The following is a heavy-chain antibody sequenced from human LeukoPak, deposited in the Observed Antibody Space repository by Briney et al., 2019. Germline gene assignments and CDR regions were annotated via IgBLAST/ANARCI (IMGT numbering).Heavy chain of an antibody. CDR1: GYSFTNSW. J-gene: IGHJ3*02. CDR2: DYPGNSEP. V-gene: IGHV5-51*01. Sequence: GESLKISCEGFGYSFTNSWIAWVRQIPGKGLEWMGIDYPGNSEPRYSASFQGQDAMSADKSISTTYLQWSSLKASDTAIYYCARVATSLGDALDIWGQGTMVTVSS. D-gene: IGHD5-12*01. CDR3: ARVATSLGDALDI.